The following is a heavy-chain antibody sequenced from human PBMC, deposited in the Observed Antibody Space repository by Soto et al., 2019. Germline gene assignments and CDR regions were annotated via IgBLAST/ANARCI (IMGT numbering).Heavy chain of an antibody. CDR2: TSSNGVIQ. V-gene: IGHV3-30-3*01. D-gene: IGHD6-19*01. Sequence: QVQLMESGGGVVQPGGSLRLSSAASGFTFSSFSMHWFRQAPGKGLEWVAVTSSNGVIQYYADFVKGRFTISRDNSKNTLYLQMNSLRPEDTAVYYCAREVVTTQWYFDNWGQGIPVIVSS. J-gene: IGHJ4*02. CDR3: AREVVTTQWYFDN. CDR1: GFTFSSFS.